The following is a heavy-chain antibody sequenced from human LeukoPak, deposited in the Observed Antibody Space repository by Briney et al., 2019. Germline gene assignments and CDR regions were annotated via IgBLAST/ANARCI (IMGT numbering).Heavy chain of an antibody. CDR2: ISSSGGST. D-gene: IGHD2-2*02. J-gene: IGHJ4*02. V-gene: IGHV3-23*01. CDR3: AGYNCSSTTCYTGGLDY. CDR1: GFTFSSYA. Sequence: GGSLRLSCAASGFTFSSYALSWVRQAPGMGLDWVSAISSSGGSTYYADSVKGRFTISRDSSKNTLFLQMNSLRAEDTAVYYCAGYNCSSTTCYTGGLDYWGQGTLVTVSS.